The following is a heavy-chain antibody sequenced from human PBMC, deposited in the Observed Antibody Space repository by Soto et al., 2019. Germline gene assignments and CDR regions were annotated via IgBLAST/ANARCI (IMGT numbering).Heavy chain of an antibody. Sequence: DVQLLESGGGLVQPEGSLRLSCAASGFTFSSYAMGWVRQGPGKGLVWVAVVSIGGSTHYADSVRGRFTISRDNSKNPLSLQMNSLTAEDTAVYFCAKRRGAGGHFDYWGQGALVTVSS. D-gene: IGHD2-15*01. CDR1: GFTFSSYA. CDR3: AKRRGAGGHFDY. CDR2: VSIGGST. V-gene: IGHV3-23*01. J-gene: IGHJ4*02.